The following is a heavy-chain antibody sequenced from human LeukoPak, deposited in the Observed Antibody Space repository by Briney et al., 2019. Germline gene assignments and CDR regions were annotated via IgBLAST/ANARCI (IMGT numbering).Heavy chain of an antibody. D-gene: IGHD2-2*01. CDR3: AKAAAKIVVVPAANDY. Sequence: GGSLRLSCAASGFTFSSYAMSWVRQAPGKGLEWVSAISGSGGSTYYADSVKGRFSISRDNSKNTLYLQMNSLRAEDTAVYYCAKAAAKIVVVPAANDYWGQGTLVTVSS. J-gene: IGHJ4*02. CDR1: GFTFSSYA. CDR2: ISGSGGST. V-gene: IGHV3-23*01.